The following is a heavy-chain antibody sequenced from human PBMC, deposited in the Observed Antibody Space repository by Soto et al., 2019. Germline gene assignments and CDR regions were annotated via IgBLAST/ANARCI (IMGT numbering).Heavy chain of an antibody. V-gene: IGHV3-23*01. CDR1: GFTFSNYG. CDR3: AKDVILSSGTYCSGGGCKWDY. J-gene: IGHJ4*02. CDR2: IGATAGRT. D-gene: IGHD2-15*01. Sequence: EVQLLESGGGLVHPGGSLRLSCAASGFTFSNYGMSWVRQAPGKGLEWVSSIGATAGRTFYADAVKGRFTISRDNSKKTVYLQMNSLGAEDTAVYYCAKDVILSSGTYCSGGGCKWDYCGQGSLVTVSS.